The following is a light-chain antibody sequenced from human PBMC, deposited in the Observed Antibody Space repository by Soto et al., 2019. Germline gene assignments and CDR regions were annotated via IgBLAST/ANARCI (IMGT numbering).Light chain of an antibody. J-gene: IGKJ4*01. CDR3: QQLGT. CDR2: AAS. V-gene: IGKV1-9*01. Sequence: IKLTQSPSSLSASEGEKAPIPCRPGQGISSYLAWYQQKPGKAPKLLIYAASTLQSGVPSRFSGSGSGTDFTLTISSLQPEDFATYYCQQLGTFGGGTKVEIK. CDR1: QGISSY.